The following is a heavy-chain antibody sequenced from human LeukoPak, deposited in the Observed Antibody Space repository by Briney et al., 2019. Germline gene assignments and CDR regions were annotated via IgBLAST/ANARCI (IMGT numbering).Heavy chain of an antibody. Sequence: SGGSLRLSCAASGFTFSSYGMHWVRQAPGKGLEWVAVIWYDGSNKYYADSVKGRFTISRDNSKNTLYLQMNSLRAEDTAVYYCAKAAAIYYYYYMDVWGKGTTVTVSS. D-gene: IGHD2-2*01. CDR2: IWYDGSNK. J-gene: IGHJ6*03. CDR1: GFTFSSYG. CDR3: AKAAAIYYYYYMDV. V-gene: IGHV3-30*02.